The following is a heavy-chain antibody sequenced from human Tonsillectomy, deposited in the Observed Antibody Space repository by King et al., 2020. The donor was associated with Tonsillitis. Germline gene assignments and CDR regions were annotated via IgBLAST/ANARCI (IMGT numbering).Heavy chain of an antibody. V-gene: IGHV3-20*01. D-gene: IGHD5-24*01. Sequence: CAASGFTFDDHGMSWVRQAPGKGLEWVSGISWNGDSTGYADSVKGRFTISRDNAKNSLYLQMNSLRAEDTALYHCARRWLPQSYYYGMDVWGQGTTVTVSS. CDR3: ARRWLPQSYYYGMDV. J-gene: IGHJ6*02. CDR1: GFTFDDHG. CDR2: ISWNGDST.